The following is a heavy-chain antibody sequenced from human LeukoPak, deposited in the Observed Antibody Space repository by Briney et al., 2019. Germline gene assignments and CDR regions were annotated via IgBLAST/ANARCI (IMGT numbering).Heavy chain of an antibody. J-gene: IGHJ4*02. Sequence: SQTLSLTCAISGDSVSSNSAAWNWIRQSPSRGLEWLGRTYYRSKWDNDYAVSMKSRITINPDTSKNQFSLQLNSVTPEDTAVYYCARGEGSDWYAGTRFDYWDQGTLVTVSS. D-gene: IGHD6-13*01. CDR2: TYYRSKWDN. V-gene: IGHV6-1*01. CDR1: GDSVSSNSAA. CDR3: ARGEGSDWYAGTRFDY.